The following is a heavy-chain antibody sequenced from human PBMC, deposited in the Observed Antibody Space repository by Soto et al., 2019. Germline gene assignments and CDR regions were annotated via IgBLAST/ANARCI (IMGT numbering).Heavy chain of an antibody. CDR3: AKDLAGWGSSPQRGQYNWFDP. D-gene: IGHD6-6*01. V-gene: IGHV3-30*18. Sequence: GSLRLSCAASGFTFSSYGMHWVRQAPGKGLEWVAVISYDGSNKYYADSVKGRFTISRDNSKNTLYLQMNSLRAEDTAVYYCAKDLAGWGSSPQRGQYNWFDPWGQGTLVTVSS. J-gene: IGHJ5*02. CDR2: ISYDGSNK. CDR1: GFTFSSYG.